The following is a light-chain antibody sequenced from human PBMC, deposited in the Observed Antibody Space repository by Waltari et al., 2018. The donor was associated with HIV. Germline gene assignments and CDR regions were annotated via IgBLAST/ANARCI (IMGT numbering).Light chain of an antibody. CDR2: GAS. Sequence: IQMTQSPSALAACVGDTVTITCRASQKINRYLNWYQKKVGEAPRLLVYGASSLQSGVPARFRGSGYGSEYKLTISNLQSEDFATYFCQQSYGAPFTFGPGSTV. V-gene: IGKV1-39*01. CDR1: QKINRY. J-gene: IGKJ3*01. CDR3: QQSYGAPFT.